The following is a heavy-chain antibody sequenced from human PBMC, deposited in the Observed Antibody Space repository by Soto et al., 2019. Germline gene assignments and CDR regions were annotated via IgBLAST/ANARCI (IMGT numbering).Heavy chain of an antibody. D-gene: IGHD3-22*01. CDR1: GYTFTSYG. J-gene: IGHJ4*02. CDR3: ARALYYYDNSGLAY. V-gene: IGHV1-18*01. CDR2: INIYSGDA. Sequence: QVRLEQSGPEVKKTGASVKVSCKASGYTFTSYGISWVRQAPGQGLEWMGWINIYSGDANYAQRFQDRVTMTRDTXTNTVYMEMRSLRSDDTAVYYCARALYYYDNSGLAYWGQGTLVTVSS.